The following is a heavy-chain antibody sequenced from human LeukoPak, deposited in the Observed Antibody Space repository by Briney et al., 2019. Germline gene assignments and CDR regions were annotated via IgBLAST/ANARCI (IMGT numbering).Heavy chain of an antibody. D-gene: IGHD3-10*01. CDR3: AKDRAQTPLKY. Sequence: ASVKVSCKASGYTFTTYDITWVRQATGQGLEWMGWMNPNSGNTAYAQKFQGRVTITRNTSISTAYMELSSLRSEDTAVYYCAKDRAQTPLKYWGQGTLVTVSS. CDR2: MNPNSGNT. V-gene: IGHV1-8*03. CDR1: GYTFTTYD. J-gene: IGHJ4*02.